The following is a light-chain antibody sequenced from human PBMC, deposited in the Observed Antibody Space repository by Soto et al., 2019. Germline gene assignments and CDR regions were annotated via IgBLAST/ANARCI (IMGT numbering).Light chain of an antibody. CDR2: SAT. V-gene: IGKV1-6*01. Sequence: AIQMTQSPTSLSASVGDRVIITCRASQDISKVLGWYQQKPGKAPKFLIYSATSTQSGVPSTFSGSGFGTDFTLTISSLQPEDFATYYCLQDHDYPRTFGQGTKVEF. CDR1: QDISKV. CDR3: LQDHDYPRT. J-gene: IGKJ1*01.